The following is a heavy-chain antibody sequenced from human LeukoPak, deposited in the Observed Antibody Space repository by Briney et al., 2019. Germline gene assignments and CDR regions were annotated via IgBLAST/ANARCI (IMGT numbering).Heavy chain of an antibody. CDR3: ARTRGYNYGYSDD. CDR2: ISDGSTVI. Sequence: GGSLRLSCAASGFTFSSYNMNWVRQAPGKGLEWVSYISDGSTVIDYADSVRGRFTISRDNAKNSLYLQMNSLRGEDTAVYYCARTRGYNYGYSDDWGQGTLVTVSS. J-gene: IGHJ4*02. CDR1: GFTFSSYN. D-gene: IGHD5-18*01. V-gene: IGHV3-48*01.